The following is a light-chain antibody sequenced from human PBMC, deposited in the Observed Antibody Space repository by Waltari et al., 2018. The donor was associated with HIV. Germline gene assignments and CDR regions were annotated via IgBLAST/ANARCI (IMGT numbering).Light chain of an antibody. CDR1: QRISRW. CDR3: QQYDSSLT. V-gene: IGKV1-5*03. Sequence: DIQMTQSPSTLSASVGDRVTITCRATQRISRWLAWYQQKPGKAPKLLIYKASTLHTGVPSRFSGSGSGTECTLSIDSLQPDDFATYYCQQYDSSLTFGQGTKVDI. J-gene: IGKJ1*01. CDR2: KAS.